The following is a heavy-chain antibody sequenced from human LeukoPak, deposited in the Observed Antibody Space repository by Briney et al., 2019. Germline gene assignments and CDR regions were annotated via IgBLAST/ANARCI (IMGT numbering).Heavy chain of an antibody. J-gene: IGHJ4*02. V-gene: IGHV3-21*01. Sequence: PGGSLRLSCAASGFTFSSYSMNWVRQAPGKGLEWVSSISSSSSYIYYADSVKGRFTISRDNAKNSLYLQMNSLRAEDTAVYYCASQGGVYYYDSSGFDYWGQGTLVTVSS. CDR1: GFTFSSYS. D-gene: IGHD3-22*01. CDR2: ISSSSSYI. CDR3: ASQGGVYYYDSSGFDY.